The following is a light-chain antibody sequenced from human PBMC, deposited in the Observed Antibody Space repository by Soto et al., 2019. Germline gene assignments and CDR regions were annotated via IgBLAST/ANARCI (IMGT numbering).Light chain of an antibody. CDR1: QSINNL. CDR2: KAS. V-gene: IGKV1-5*03. J-gene: IGKJ4*02. Sequence: DIQMTQSPSTLSASVGDRVAITCRASQSINNLLAWYQQKPGKAPKLLIYKASSLESGVPSRFSGNGSGTEFNLTISSLQPDDFATYYCQQYSSYSPFGGGTKVEIK. CDR3: QQYSSYSP.